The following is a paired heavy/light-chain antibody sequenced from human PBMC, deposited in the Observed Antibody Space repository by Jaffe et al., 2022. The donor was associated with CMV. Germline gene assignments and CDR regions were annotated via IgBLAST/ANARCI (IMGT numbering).Light chain of an antibody. CDR3: QQYYFYPLT. V-gene: IGKV1-16*01. CDR2: GAS. J-gene: IGKJ4*01. Sequence: DIQMTQSPSSLSASVGDRVTITCRASQGISNYLAWFQQKPGKAPKSLIYGASGLQSGVPSRFSGSGSGTDFTLTINSLQSEDFATYYCQQYYFYPLTFGGGTKVEIK. CDR1: QGISNY.
Heavy chain of an antibody. CDR2: IKSKSVGGTS. V-gene: IGHV3-15*01. D-gene: IGHD4-17*01. J-gene: IGHJ4*02. CDR3: TVGLRSDY. Sequence: EVQLVESGGGLVTPGGSLRLSCTGSGFTFTDAWMTWVRQVPGKGLEWVGRIKSKSVGGTSDHAEPVKGRFTISRDDSKNTLYLQMNSLKTEDTAVYYCTVGLRSDYWGQGTLVTVSS. CDR1: GFTFTDAW.